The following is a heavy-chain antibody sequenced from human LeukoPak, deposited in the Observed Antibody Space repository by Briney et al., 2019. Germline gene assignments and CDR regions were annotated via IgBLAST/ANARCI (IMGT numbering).Heavy chain of an antibody. CDR2: IYYSGST. CDR1: GGSISSYY. D-gene: IGHD2-2*01. Sequence: SETLSLTCTVSGGSISSYYWSWIRQPPGKGLEWIGYIYYSGSTNYNPSLKSRVTISVDTSKNQFSLKLSSVTAADTAVYYCAREMGYCSSTSCLNYHFDYWGQGTLVTVSS. V-gene: IGHV4-59*01. J-gene: IGHJ4*02. CDR3: AREMGYCSSTSCLNYHFDY.